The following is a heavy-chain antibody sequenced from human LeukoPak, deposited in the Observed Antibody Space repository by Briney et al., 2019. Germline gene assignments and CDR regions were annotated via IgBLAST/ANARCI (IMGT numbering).Heavy chain of an antibody. Sequence: ASVTVSFTASGYTFTVYYMHWVRQAPGQGRGWMGWINPNSGGTNYAQKFQGRVTMTRDTSISTAYMELSRLRSDDTAVYYCARGVAMIVVVINDAFDIWGQGTMVTVSS. CDR3: ARGVAMIVVVINDAFDI. CDR1: GYTFTVYY. J-gene: IGHJ3*02. V-gene: IGHV1-2*02. CDR2: INPNSGGT. D-gene: IGHD3-22*01.